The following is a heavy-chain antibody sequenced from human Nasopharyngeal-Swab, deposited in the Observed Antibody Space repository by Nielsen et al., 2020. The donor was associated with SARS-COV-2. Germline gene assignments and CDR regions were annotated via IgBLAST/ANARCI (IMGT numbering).Heavy chain of an antibody. J-gene: IGHJ6*02. CDR2: IYSGGST. V-gene: IGHV3-53*01. Sequence: SGAASGVTVSSNYMSWGRQAPGKGREWVSVIYSGGSTYYADSVKGRFTISRDNSKNTLYLQMNSLRAEDTAVYYCASARSGYSYGPGYYYYGMDVWGQGTTVTVSS. D-gene: IGHD5-18*01. CDR1: GVTVSSNY. CDR3: ASARSGYSYGPGYYYYGMDV.